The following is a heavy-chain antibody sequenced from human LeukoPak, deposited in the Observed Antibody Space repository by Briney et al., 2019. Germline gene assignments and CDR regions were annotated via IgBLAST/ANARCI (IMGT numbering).Heavy chain of an antibody. CDR1: GYTFTSHG. Sequence: ASVKVSCKASGYTFTSHGIIWVRQAPGQGLEWMAWISAYNGNTNYAQKLQGRVTVTTETSTSTAYMELRCLRSDDTAVYYCARGNCGGDCYSFDYWGQGTLVTVSS. CDR3: ARGNCGGDCYSFDY. J-gene: IGHJ4*02. V-gene: IGHV1-18*01. D-gene: IGHD2-21*02. CDR2: ISAYNGNT.